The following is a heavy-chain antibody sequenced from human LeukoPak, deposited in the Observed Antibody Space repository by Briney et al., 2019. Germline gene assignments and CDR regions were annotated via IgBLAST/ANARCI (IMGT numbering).Heavy chain of an antibody. D-gene: IGHD2-15*01. CDR1: GYTFTSRG. CDR3: ARESGGNTMAGDY. J-gene: IGHJ4*02. Sequence: ASVKVSCKASGYTFTSRGISWVRQAPGQGLEWLGWISTHTGDTNYAQTLQGRVTITTDTPTATAYMELRSLTSDDTAVYYCARESGGNTMAGDYWGQGTLVTVSS. CDR2: ISTHTGDT. V-gene: IGHV1-18*04.